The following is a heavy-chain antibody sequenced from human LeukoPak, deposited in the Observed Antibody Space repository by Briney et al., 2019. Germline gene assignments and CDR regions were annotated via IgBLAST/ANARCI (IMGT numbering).Heavy chain of an antibody. CDR1: GYTFSSYG. J-gene: IGHJ4*02. D-gene: IGHD3-10*01. V-gene: IGHV1-18*01. CDR3: ARELYASGLGDY. CDR2: ISAYNGNT. Sequence: ASVKVSCKASGYTFSSYGISWGRQAPGQGLGGMGWISAYNGNTNYAQKLQGRLTMTRDTSTSTAYMELRGLKSDDTAIYYCARELYASGLGDYWGQGTLVTVSS.